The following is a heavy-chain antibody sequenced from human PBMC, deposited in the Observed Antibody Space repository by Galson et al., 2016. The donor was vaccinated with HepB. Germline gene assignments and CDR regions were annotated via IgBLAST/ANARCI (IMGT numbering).Heavy chain of an antibody. Sequence: PALVKPTQTLTLTCTFSGFSLSTSGVGVGWIRQPPGKALEWLAPIYWDDDKRYSPSLKSRLTITKDTSKNQVVLTMTNMDPVDTATYYCAHRLYGDYEFYYFDDWGQGTLVT. CDR3: AHRLYGDYEFYYFDD. D-gene: IGHD4-17*01. J-gene: IGHJ4*02. V-gene: IGHV2-5*02. CDR1: GFSLSTSGVG. CDR2: IYWDDDK.